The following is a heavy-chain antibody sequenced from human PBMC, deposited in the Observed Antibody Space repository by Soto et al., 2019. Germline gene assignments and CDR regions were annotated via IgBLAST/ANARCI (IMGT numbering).Heavy chain of an antibody. CDR1: GFTFSSYS. J-gene: IGHJ4*02. CDR2: ISSSSSYI. CDR3: ARDDYGGNSELISFDY. Sequence: PGGSLRLSCAASGFTFSSYSMNWVRQAPGKGLEWVSSISSSSSYISYADSVKGRFTISRDNAENSLYLQMNSLRAEDTAVYYCARDDYGGNSELISFDYWGQGTLVTVSS. D-gene: IGHD4-17*01. V-gene: IGHV3-21*01.